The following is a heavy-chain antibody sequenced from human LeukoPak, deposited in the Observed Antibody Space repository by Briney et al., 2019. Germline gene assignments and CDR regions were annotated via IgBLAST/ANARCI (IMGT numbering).Heavy chain of an antibody. CDR1: GFTFSNYW. Sequence: GGSLRLSCAASGFTFSNYWMHWVRQGPGKGLEWVSVIYSGGSTYYADSVKGRFTISRDNSKNTLYLQMNSLRAEDTAVYYCAGTIVGKWAIDYWGQGTLVTVSS. J-gene: IGHJ4*02. CDR2: IYSGGST. D-gene: IGHD3-22*01. CDR3: AGTIVGKWAIDY. V-gene: IGHV3-53*01.